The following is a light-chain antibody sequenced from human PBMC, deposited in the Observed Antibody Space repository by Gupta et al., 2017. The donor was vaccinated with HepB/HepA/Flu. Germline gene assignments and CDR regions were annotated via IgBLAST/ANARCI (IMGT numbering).Light chain of an antibody. CDR3: SSYTSSSIVA. CDR2: EVS. CDR1: SDDVGSYNR. J-gene: IGLJ2*01. V-gene: IGLV2-18*02. Sequence: QSAMTQPPAVSGSPGQSVTISRNGISDDVGSYNRVSWYQHSPGTVPKLMIFEVSNRPSGVPYRFSGSYSGNTAFLTISGLQAEDEADYYCSSYTSSSIVAFGGGTKLTVL.